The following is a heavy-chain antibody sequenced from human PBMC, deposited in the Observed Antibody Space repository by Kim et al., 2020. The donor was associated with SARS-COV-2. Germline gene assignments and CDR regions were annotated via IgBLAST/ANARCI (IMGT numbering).Heavy chain of an antibody. CDR2: INHSGST. V-gene: IGHV4-34*01. CDR1: GGSFSGYY. D-gene: IGHD5-18*01. J-gene: IGHJ4*02. Sequence: SETLSLTCAVYGGSFSGYYWSWIRQPPGKGLEWIGEINHSGSTNYNPSLKSRVTISVDTSKNQFSLKLSSVTAADTAVYYCASWDTAMVTVNYWGQGTLVTVSS. CDR3: ASWDTAMVTVNY.